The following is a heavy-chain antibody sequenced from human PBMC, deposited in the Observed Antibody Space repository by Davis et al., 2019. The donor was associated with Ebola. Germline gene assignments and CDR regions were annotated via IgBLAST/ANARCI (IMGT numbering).Heavy chain of an antibody. CDR3: ARDNPFCSRTSCSEGAFDI. D-gene: IGHD2-2*01. CDR2: INPHSGGT. V-gene: IGHV1-2*04. J-gene: IGHJ3*02. CDR1: GYTFSSYG. Sequence: ASVKVSCKASGYTFSSYGLNWVRQAPGQGLEWMGWINPHSGGTNYAQKFQGWVTMTRDTSINTAYMELSRLRSDDTAVYYCARDNPFCSRTSCSEGAFDIWGQGTMVTVSS.